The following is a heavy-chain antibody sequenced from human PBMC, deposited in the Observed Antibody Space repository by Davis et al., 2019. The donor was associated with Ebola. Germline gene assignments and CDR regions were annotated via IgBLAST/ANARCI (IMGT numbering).Heavy chain of an antibody. Sequence: GGSLRLSCAASGFTFSDYYMSWIRQAPGKGLEWVSYISSSSSYTNYADSVKGRFTISRDNAKNSLYLQMNSLRDEDTAVYYCARGSENWNYVDYWGQGTLVTVSS. D-gene: IGHD1-1*01. CDR2: ISSSSSYT. V-gene: IGHV3-11*06. CDR3: ARGSENWNYVDY. CDR1: GFTFSDYY. J-gene: IGHJ4*02.